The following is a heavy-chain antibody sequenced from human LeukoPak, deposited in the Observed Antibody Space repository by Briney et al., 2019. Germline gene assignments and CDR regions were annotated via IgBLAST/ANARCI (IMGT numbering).Heavy chain of an antibody. CDR3: AREGGGYALDY. V-gene: IGHV3-7*01. J-gene: IGHJ4*02. Sequence: PGGSLRLSCAASAFTFSSYWMSWVRQAPGKGLEWVANIKQDGSEEYYVDSVKGRFTISRDNAKNSLYLQMNSLRAEDTAVYYCAREGGGYALDYWGQGTLVTVSS. D-gene: IGHD3-22*01. CDR2: IKQDGSEE. CDR1: AFTFSSYW.